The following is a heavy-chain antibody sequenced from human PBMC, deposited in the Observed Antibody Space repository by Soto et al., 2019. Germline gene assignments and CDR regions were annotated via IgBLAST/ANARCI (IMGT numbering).Heavy chain of an antibody. V-gene: IGHV3-30*18. D-gene: IGHD6-19*01. J-gene: IGHJ4*02. CDR2: SSFDGTQQ. CDR1: GFSLSSSG. CDR3: AKQLRGSGWYPLDS. Sequence: PGGSLRLSCRASGFSLSSSGMHWVLPAPGKGLEWLAVSSFDGTQQFYGDSVKGRFTVSRDNSNNTLYLEMNSLRTEDTAVYYCAKQLRGSGWYPLDSWGQGTPVTVSS.